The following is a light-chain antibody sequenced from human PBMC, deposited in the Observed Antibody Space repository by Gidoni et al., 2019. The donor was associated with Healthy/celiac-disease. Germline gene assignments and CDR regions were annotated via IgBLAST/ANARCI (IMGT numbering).Light chain of an antibody. Sequence: DIQMTQSPSTLSASVGGSVTITCRASQSISSWLAWYQQKPGKAPKLLIYKASSVESGVSSRFSGSGSGTEFTLTISSLQPDDFATYYCQQYNSYLAFGQGTKVEIK. CDR1: QSISSW. CDR2: KAS. CDR3: QQYNSYLA. J-gene: IGKJ1*01. V-gene: IGKV1-5*03.